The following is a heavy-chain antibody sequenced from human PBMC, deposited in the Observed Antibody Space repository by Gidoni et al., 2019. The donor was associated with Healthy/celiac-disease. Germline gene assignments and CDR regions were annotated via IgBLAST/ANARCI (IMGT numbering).Heavy chain of an antibody. V-gene: IGHV1-2*02. Sequence: QVQLVQSGAEVKKPGASVKVSCKASGYTFTGSYMHWVRQAPGQGLEWMGWINPNSGGTNYAQKFQGRVTMTRDTSISTAYMELSRLRSDDTAVYYCARDRGYSSGWPKYYFDYWGQGTLVTVSS. D-gene: IGHD6-19*01. J-gene: IGHJ4*02. CDR2: INPNSGGT. CDR3: ARDRGYSSGWPKYYFDY. CDR1: GYTFTGSY.